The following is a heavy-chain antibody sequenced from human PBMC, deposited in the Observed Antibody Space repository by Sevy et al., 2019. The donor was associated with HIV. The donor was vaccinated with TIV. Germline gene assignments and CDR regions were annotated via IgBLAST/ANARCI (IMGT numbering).Heavy chain of an antibody. J-gene: IGHJ3*02. D-gene: IGHD6-6*01. V-gene: IGHV3-11*01. Sequence: GGSLRLSCAASGFTFSDYYMSWIRQAPGKGLEWVSYISSSGSTIYYADSVKGRFTISRDNAKNSLYLQMNSLRAEDTAVYYCARCSSSIGTNAFDIWGQGTMVTVSS. CDR1: GFTFSDYY. CDR2: ISSSGSTI. CDR3: ARCSSSIGTNAFDI.